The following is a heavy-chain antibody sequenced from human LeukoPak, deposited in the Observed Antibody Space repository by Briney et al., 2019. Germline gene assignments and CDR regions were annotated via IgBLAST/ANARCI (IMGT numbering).Heavy chain of an antibody. CDR1: GFTFRTYW. CDR3: SRDPDYGGD. D-gene: IGHD4-23*01. V-gene: IGHV3-7*03. CDR2: IKHDGSEK. Sequence: GGSLRLSCAAFGFTFRTYWMSWVRQPPGKGLEWVANIKHDGSEKYYVDSVKGRFTMSRDNAKNSLYLQMNSLRAEDTAVYYCSRDPDYGGDWGQGTLVTVSS. J-gene: IGHJ4*02.